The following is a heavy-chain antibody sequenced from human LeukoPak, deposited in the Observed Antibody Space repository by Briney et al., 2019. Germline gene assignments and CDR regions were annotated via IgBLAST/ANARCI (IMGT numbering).Heavy chain of an antibody. CDR2: ISGSGGST. CDR3: AKLARYYYDSSAPNF. D-gene: IGHD3-22*01. CDR1: GFTFSSYA. J-gene: IGHJ4*02. V-gene: IGHV3-23*01. Sequence: GGSLRLSCAASGFTFSSYAMSWVRQAPGKGLEWVSAISGSGGSTYYADSVKGRFTISRDNSKNTLYLQMNSLRSEGTAVYYCAKLARYYYDSSAPNFWGQGTLVTVSS.